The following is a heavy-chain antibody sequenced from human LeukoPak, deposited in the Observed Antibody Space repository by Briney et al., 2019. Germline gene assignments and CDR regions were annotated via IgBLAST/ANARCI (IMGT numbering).Heavy chain of an antibody. CDR1: GFTFSSYA. CDR2: ISGSGGST. J-gene: IGHJ4*02. CDR3: ARLVKWLDYFDY. Sequence: GGSLRLSCAASGFTFSSYAMSWVRQAPGKGLEWVSGISGSGGSTVYVDSVKGRFTISRDNSKNTLYLQMNSLRAEDTAVYYCARLVKWLDYFDYWGQGTLVTVSS. V-gene: IGHV3-23*01. D-gene: IGHD6-19*01.